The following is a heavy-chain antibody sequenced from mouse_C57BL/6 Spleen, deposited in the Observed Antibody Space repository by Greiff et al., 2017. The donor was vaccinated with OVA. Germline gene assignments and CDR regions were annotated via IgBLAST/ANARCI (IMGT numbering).Heavy chain of an antibody. D-gene: IGHD1-1*01. J-gene: IGHJ1*03. CDR3: EGSSYGYFDV. V-gene: IGHV1-50*01. CDR1: GYTFTSYW. CDR2: IDPSDSYT. Sequence: VQLQQPGAELVKPGASVKLSCKASGYTFTSYWMQWVKQRPGQGLEWIGEIDPSDSYTNYNQKFKGKATLTVDTSSSTAYMQLSSLTSEDSAVYYCEGSSYGYFDVWGTGTTVTVSS.